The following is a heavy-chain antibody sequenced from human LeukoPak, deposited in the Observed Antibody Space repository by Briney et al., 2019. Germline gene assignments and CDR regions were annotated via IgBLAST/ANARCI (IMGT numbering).Heavy chain of an antibody. CDR2: ISAYNGNT. Sequence: ASVKVSCKASGYTFTSYYMHWVRQAPGQGLEWMGWISAYNGNTNYAQKLQGRVTMTTDTSTSTAYMELRSLRSDDTAVYYCARDLWFGELLYQNWFDPWGQGTLVTVSS. CDR3: ARDLWFGELLYQNWFDP. V-gene: IGHV1-18*04. D-gene: IGHD3-10*01. CDR1: GYTFTSYY. J-gene: IGHJ5*02.